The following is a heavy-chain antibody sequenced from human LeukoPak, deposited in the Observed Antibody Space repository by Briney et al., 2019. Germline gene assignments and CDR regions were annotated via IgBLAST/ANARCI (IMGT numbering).Heavy chain of an antibody. CDR2: ISWSGDRM. J-gene: IGHJ4*02. V-gene: IGHV3-9*01. CDR1: GFTFEEHV. Sequence: GRSLRLSCAASGFTFEEHVMHWVRQAPGKGLEWVSSISWSGDRMGYADAVKGRFTISRDNAKNSLFLQMNSLRVEDTALYYCAKDIGGSATTVWGQGTLVTVSS. D-gene: IGHD2-2*01. CDR3: AKDIGGSATTV.